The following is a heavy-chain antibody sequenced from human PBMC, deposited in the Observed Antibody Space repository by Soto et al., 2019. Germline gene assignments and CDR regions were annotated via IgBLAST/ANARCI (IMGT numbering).Heavy chain of an antibody. J-gene: IGHJ5*02. CDR1: GYSIISVYY. Sequence: PSETLSLTCAVSGYSIISVYYWGWLRQPPGKGLEWIGSIYSGGSTYYNPSLNSRVTLSIDMTNNHVSLILNSVTAADTAVYYCARVGPWVPYYYDSSPYTFENWFDPWGQGTLVTVS. CDR2: IYSGGST. D-gene: IGHD3-22*01. CDR3: ARVGPWVPYYYDSSPYTFENWFDP. V-gene: IGHV4-38-2*01.